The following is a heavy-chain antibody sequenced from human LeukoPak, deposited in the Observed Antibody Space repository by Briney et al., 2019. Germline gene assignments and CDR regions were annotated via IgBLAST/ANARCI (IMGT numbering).Heavy chain of an antibody. CDR3: TRADELLDYFDY. V-gene: IGHV3-49*04. D-gene: IGHD1-26*01. Sequence: GGSLRLSCTASGFTFGDYAMSWVRQAPGKGLEWVGFIRNKAYGGTTEYAASVKGRFTISRDDSKSIAYLQMNSLKTEDTAVYYCTRADELLDYFDYWGQGTLVTVSS. CDR1: GFTFGDYA. CDR2: IRNKAYGGTT. J-gene: IGHJ4*02.